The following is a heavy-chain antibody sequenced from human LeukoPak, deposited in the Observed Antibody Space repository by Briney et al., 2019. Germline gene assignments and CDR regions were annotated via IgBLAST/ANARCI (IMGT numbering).Heavy chain of an antibody. CDR1: GFTFSDYY. J-gene: IGHJ3*02. D-gene: IGHD5-12*01. Sequence: GGSLRLSCAASGFTFSDYYMSWLRQAPGKGLEWVSYISSSGSTIYYADSVKGRFTISRDNAKNSLYLQMNSLRAEDTAVYYCARDRGYSGPFRAFDIWGQGTMVTVSS. V-gene: IGHV3-11*01. CDR3: ARDRGYSGPFRAFDI. CDR2: ISSSGSTI.